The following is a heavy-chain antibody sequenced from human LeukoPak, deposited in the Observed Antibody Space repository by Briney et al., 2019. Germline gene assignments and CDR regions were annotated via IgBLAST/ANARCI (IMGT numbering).Heavy chain of an antibody. CDR3: AKGGGSKYSSSWSYFDY. Sequence: PGGSLRLSCAASGFTFSSYAMHWVRQAPGKGLEWVAVISYDGSNKYYADSVKGRFTISRDNSKNTLYLQMNSLRAEDTAVYYCAKGGGSKYSSSWSYFDYWGQGTLVTVSS. CDR2: ISYDGSNK. D-gene: IGHD6-13*01. CDR1: GFTFSSYA. J-gene: IGHJ4*02. V-gene: IGHV3-30-3*01.